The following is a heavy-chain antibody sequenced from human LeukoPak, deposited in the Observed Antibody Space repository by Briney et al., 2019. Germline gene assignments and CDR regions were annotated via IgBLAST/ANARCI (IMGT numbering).Heavy chain of an antibody. V-gene: IGHV4-59*01. Sequence: PSETLSLTCTVSGGSISSYHWSWIRQPPGKGLEWIGYIYYSGSTNYNPSLKSRVTISVDTSKNQFSLKLSSVTAADTAVYYCARDPVGSGWTDYWGQGTLVTVSS. D-gene: IGHD6-19*01. CDR1: GGSISSYH. J-gene: IGHJ4*02. CDR3: ARDPVGSGWTDY. CDR2: IYYSGST.